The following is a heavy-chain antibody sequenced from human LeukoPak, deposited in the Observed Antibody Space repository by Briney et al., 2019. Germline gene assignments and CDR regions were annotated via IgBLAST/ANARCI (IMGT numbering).Heavy chain of an antibody. Sequence: GASVKVSCKASGYTFTGYYMHWVRQAPGQGLEWMGWINPNSGGTNYAQKFQGRVTMTRDTSISTAYMELSWLRSDDTAVYYCARSVYFDWLSLNWGQGTLVTVSS. CDR2: INPNSGGT. CDR1: GYTFTGYY. V-gene: IGHV1-2*02. D-gene: IGHD3-9*01. J-gene: IGHJ4*02. CDR3: ARSVYFDWLSLN.